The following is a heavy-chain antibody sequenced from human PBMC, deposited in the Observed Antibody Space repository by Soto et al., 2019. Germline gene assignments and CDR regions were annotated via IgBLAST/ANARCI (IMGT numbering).Heavy chain of an antibody. CDR1: GGSISSGGYS. CDR2: IYHSGST. J-gene: IGHJ3*02. D-gene: IGHD3-3*01. Sequence: PSETLSLTCAVSGGSISSGGYSWSWIRQPPGKGLEWIGYIYHSGSTYYNPSLKSRVTISVDRSKNQFSLKLSSVTAADTAVYYCARGVDYDFWSGYWDAFDTWGQGTMVTVSS. CDR3: ARGVDYDFWSGYWDAFDT. V-gene: IGHV4-30-2*01.